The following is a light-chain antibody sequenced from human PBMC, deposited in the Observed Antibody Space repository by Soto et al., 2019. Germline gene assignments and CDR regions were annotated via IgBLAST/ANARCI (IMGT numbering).Light chain of an antibody. J-gene: IGKJ5*01. V-gene: IGKV3-15*01. CDR3: QQYKNWPL. Sequence: MMMTQSPATLSVSPGGRVTLSRRTSHSVNSHVAWYQQKPGQAPRLLLYGAPTRATGIPVRFSGSGFGTEFTLTISSLQSEDFAVYYCQQYKNWPLFGQGTRLEIK. CDR1: HSVNSH. CDR2: GAP.